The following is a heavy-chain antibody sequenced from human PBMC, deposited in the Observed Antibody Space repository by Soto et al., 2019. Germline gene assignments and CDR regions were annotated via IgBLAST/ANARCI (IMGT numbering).Heavy chain of an antibody. CDR3: ARDGPDGYNLGY. D-gene: IGHD5-12*01. Sequence: QMQESGPGLVEPSGTLSLTCDVSGVSISSGSWRSWVRQPPGKGLEWIGEIFHSGSTKYNPSLKSRVTISVDNSKNHFSLRVTYVTAADTAVYYCARDGPDGYNLGYWGQGTLVTVSS. CDR1: GVSISSGSW. CDR2: IFHSGST. J-gene: IGHJ4*02. V-gene: IGHV4-4*02.